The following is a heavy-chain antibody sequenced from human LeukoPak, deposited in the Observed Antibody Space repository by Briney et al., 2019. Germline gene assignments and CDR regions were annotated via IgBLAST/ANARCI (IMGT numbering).Heavy chain of an antibody. V-gene: IGHV1-46*01. CDR1: GYTFTSYY. J-gene: IGHJ4*02. D-gene: IGHD4-17*01. CDR2: IDPSDGST. Sequence: ASVTVSCTASGYTFTSYYMHWVRQAPGQGLEWMGRIDPSDGSTRYAQKFQGRVTMTRDTSTSTVYMDLSSLRLEDTAVYYCARDWRATVTEGLDYWGEGTLVTVSS. CDR3: ARDWRATVTEGLDY.